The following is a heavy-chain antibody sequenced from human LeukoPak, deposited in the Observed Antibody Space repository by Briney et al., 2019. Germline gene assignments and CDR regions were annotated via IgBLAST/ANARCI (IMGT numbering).Heavy chain of an antibody. V-gene: IGHV3-30-3*01. D-gene: IGHD4-17*01. CDR3: ARSAYGDNFDY. CDR2: ISYDGSNK. J-gene: IGHJ4*02. CDR1: GFTFSSYA. Sequence: GGSLRLSCAASGFTFSSYAMHWVRQTPGKGLEWVAVISYDGSNKYYADSVKGRFTISRDNSKNTLYLQMNSLRAEDTAVYYCARSAYGDNFDYWGQGTLVTVSS.